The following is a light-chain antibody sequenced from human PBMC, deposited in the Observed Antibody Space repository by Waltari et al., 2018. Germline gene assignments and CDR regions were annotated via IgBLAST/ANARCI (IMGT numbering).Light chain of an antibody. Sequence: EIVLTQSPGTLSLSPGERATLSCRASQSVRSSYLAWYQQKPGQAPRLLIYGASSRATGIPDRFGGGGSGTDFTLTISRLEPEDFAVYYCQQYGTLITFGQGTRLEIK. V-gene: IGKV3-20*01. CDR3: QQYGTLIT. CDR2: GAS. J-gene: IGKJ5*01. CDR1: QSVRSSY.